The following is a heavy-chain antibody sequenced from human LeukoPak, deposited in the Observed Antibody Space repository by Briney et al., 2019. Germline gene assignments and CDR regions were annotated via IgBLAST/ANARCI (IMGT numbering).Heavy chain of an antibody. CDR3: ARVSCSGGSCYSGFDY. D-gene: IGHD2-15*01. Sequence: GASVKVSCKASGYTFTGYYMHWVRQAPGQGLEWMGWINPNSGGTNYAQKFQGRVTMTRDTSISTAYMELSRLRSDDTAVYYCARVSCSGGSCYSGFDYWGQGTLVTVSS. V-gene: IGHV1-2*02. CDR1: GYTFTGYY. J-gene: IGHJ4*02. CDR2: INPNSGGT.